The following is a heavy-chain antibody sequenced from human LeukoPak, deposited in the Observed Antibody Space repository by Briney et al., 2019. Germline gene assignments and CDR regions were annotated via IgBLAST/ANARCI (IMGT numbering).Heavy chain of an antibody. J-gene: IGHJ5*02. CDR1: GFTFSSYA. D-gene: IGHD2-2*01. V-gene: IGHV3-23*01. CDR2: ISGSGGST. CDR3: AKNHLGFMVVPAAENWFDP. Sequence: PGAARRLSCTASGFTFSSYAMSWVRQAPGKGLEWVSAISGSGGSTYYADSVKGRFTISRDNSKNTLYLQMHSLRAEDTAVYYCAKNHLGFMVVPAAENWFDPWGQGTLVTVSS.